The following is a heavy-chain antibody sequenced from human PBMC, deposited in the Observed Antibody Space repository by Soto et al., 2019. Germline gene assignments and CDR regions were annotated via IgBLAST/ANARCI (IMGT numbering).Heavy chain of an antibody. V-gene: IGHV4-59*01. D-gene: IGHD6-19*01. CDR3: ARDAERGIAVAGYFDY. CDR2: IYYNGST. Sequence: SETLSLTCTVSGGSITNYYWSWIRQSPGKGLEWIGYIYYNGSTNYNPSLKSRLTISVDTSKNQFSLKLSSVTAADTALYYCARDAERGIAVAGYFDYWGQGTLVTVS. CDR1: GGSITNYY. J-gene: IGHJ4*02.